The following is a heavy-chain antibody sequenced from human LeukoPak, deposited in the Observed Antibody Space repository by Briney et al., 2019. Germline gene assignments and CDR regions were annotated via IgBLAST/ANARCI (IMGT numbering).Heavy chain of an antibody. CDR1: GGSISSYY. J-gene: IGHJ5*02. CDR3: ARQGHCSSTSCRNWFDP. V-gene: IGHV4-59*08. D-gene: IGHD2-2*01. Sequence: SETLSLTCTVSGGSISSYYWSWVRQPPGKGLQWIGNIYYNGSTNYNPSLKSRVTISIDTSKNQFSLKLSSVTAADAAVYYCARQGHCSSTSCRNWFDPWGQGTLVTVSS. CDR2: IYYNGST.